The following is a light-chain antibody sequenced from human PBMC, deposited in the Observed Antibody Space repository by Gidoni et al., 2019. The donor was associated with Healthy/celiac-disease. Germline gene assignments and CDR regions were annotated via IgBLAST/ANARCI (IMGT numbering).Light chain of an antibody. J-gene: IGKJ1*01. V-gene: IGKV3-20*01. CDR3: QQYGSSPRT. CDR1: QSVSSSY. CDR2: GAS. Sequence: EIVLTQSPGTLSLSPGERATLSCRASQSVSSSYLAWYQQKPGQAPMLLIYGASSRATGIPAMCSGSGSGTDFTLTISRLDPEDFAVYYCQQYGSSPRTFGQGTKVEIK.